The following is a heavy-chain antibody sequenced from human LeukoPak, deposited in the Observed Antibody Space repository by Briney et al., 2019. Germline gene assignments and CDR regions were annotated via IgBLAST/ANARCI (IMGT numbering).Heavy chain of an antibody. CDR3: AKGGDFAAHMDV. D-gene: IGHD3-3*01. CDR1: GFTFDDYT. V-gene: IGHV3-43*01. Sequence: GGSLRLSCAASGFTFDDYTMHWVRQAPGKGLEWVSLISWDGGSTYYADSVKGRFTISRDNSKNSLYLQMNSLRTEDTALYYCAKGGDFAAHMDVWGEGTMVTVSS. CDR2: ISWDGGST. J-gene: IGHJ6*03.